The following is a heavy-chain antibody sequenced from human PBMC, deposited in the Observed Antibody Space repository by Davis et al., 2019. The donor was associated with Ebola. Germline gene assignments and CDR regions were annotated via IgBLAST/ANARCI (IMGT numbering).Heavy chain of an antibody. D-gene: IGHD2-2*01. CDR2: IIPILGIA. J-gene: IGHJ6*02. Sequence: AASVKVSCKASGGTFINYAISWVRQAPGQGLEWMGRIIPILGIANYAQKFQGRVTITADKSTSTAYMELSSLRSEDTAVYYCARDIGYCSSTSCYYYYGMDVWGQGTTVTVSS. CDR3: ARDIGYCSSTSCYYYYGMDV. V-gene: IGHV1-69*04. CDR1: GGTFINYA.